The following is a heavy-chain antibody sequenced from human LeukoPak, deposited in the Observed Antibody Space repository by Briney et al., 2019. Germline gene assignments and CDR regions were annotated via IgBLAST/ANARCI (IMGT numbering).Heavy chain of an antibody. J-gene: IGHJ4*02. D-gene: IGHD5-12*01. Sequence: GGSLRLSCAASGFPFSSYTMNWVRPAPGKGLEWISSISPTGVYVYYADSLKGRSTISRDGAKNSLFLQMNSLSAEDTAMYYCARDFMGESGYAGYWGQGTLVTVSS. CDR2: ISPTGVYV. V-gene: IGHV3-21*06. CDR1: GFPFSSYT. CDR3: ARDFMGESGYAGY.